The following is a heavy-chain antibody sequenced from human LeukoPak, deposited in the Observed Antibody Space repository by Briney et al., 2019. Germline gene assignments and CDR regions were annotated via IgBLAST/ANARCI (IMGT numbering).Heavy chain of an antibody. V-gene: IGHV1-69*13. CDR2: IIPLFGTA. J-gene: IGHJ4*02. Sequence: SVKVSCKASGGTFSSYAINWVRQAPGQGLEWMGGIIPLFGTAKYAQKFQGRVTITADESTSTAYMELSSLRSEDTAVYYCAREGIAAAADYWGQGTLVTVSS. CDR1: GGTFSSYA. CDR3: AREGIAAAADY. D-gene: IGHD6-13*01.